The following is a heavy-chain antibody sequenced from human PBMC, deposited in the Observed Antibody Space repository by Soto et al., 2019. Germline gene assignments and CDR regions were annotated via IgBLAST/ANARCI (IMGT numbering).Heavy chain of an antibody. V-gene: IGHV4-30-4*01. J-gene: IGHJ6*02. CDR2: IYYSGST. CDR3: ARDSNRLRTYYYDSSGYQSPPQYYYGMDV. D-gene: IGHD3-22*01. Sequence: PSETLSLTCTVSGGSISSGDYYWSWIRQPPGKGLEWIGYIYYSGSTYYNPSLKSRVTISVDTSKNQFSLKLSSVTAADTAVYYCARDSNRLRTYYYDSSGYQSPPQYYYGMDVWGQGTTVTVSS. CDR1: GGSISSGDYY.